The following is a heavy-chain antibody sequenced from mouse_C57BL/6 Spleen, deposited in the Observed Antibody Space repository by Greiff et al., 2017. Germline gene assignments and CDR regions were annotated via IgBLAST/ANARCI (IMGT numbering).Heavy chain of an antibody. CDR3: ATSVYGSSYDYAMDY. D-gene: IGHD1-1*01. Sequence: QVQLQQSGPELVKPGASVKLSCKASGYAFSSYWMNWVKQRPGKGLEWIGRIYPGNGDTNYNGKFKGKATLTADKSSSTAYMQLSSLTSEDSAVYYCATSVYGSSYDYAMDYWGQGTSVTVSS. J-gene: IGHJ4*01. CDR1: GYAFSSYW. V-gene: IGHV1-82*01. CDR2: IYPGNGDT.